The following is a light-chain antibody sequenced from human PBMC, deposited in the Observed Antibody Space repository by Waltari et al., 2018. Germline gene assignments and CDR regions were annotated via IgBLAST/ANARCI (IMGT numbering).Light chain of an antibody. CDR3: MQALQPPSSTPSYT. CDR2: LGS. J-gene: IGKJ2*01. V-gene: IGKV2-28*01. Sequence: IVLTQSPLSLSVTPGEPASISCRSSQSLLCVNGNNYLDWYLQRPGQSPQILIYLGSNRASGVPDRFSGSGSGTECTLTISRVEAEDVGLYYCMQALQPPSSTPSYTFGQGTKLEIK. CDR1: QSLLCVNGNNY.